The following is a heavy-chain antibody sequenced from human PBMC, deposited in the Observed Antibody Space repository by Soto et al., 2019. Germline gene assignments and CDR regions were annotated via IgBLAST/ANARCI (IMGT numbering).Heavy chain of an antibody. Sequence: QVKLVQSGGGEVQPGRSLRLSCAASGFTFSTYGMHWVRKAPGKGLEWVALISYDGTNKYYGDSVKGRFTISRDNSKNTVYLQMNSLRAEDTAVYYCAKQFGTGWYYFDHWGQGTLVTVSS. CDR1: GFTFSTYG. CDR3: AKQFGTGWYYFDH. CDR2: ISYDGTNK. J-gene: IGHJ4*02. D-gene: IGHD6-19*01. V-gene: IGHV3-30*18.